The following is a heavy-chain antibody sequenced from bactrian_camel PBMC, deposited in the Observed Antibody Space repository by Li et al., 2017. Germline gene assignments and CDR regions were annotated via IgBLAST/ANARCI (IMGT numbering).Heavy chain of an antibody. Sequence: HVQLVESGGGSVQAGGSLRLSCLYNHRGNCMGWFRQAPGKEREAVATIYIAFHPEDQRTYYASSVKGRFTISRDNAKNTVYLQMTSLEPQDTAVYYCAADPFETNPREAMYYCQSGPGYWGQGTQVTVS. D-gene: IGHD3*01. CDR2: IYIAFHPEDQRT. CDR3: AADPFETNPREAMYYCQSGPGY. V-gene: IGHV3S54*01. CDR1: NHRGNC. J-gene: IGHJ6*01.